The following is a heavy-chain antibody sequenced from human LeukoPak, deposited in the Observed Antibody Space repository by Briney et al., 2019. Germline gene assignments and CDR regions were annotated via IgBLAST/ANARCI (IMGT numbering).Heavy chain of an antibody. D-gene: IGHD2-2*01. CDR1: GFTVSSNY. CDR2: IYSGGGT. J-gene: IGHJ4*02. V-gene: IGHV3-53*01. CDR3: AKDPLIAIVVVPAAPPSDY. Sequence: GGSLRLSCAASGFTVSSNYMSWVRQAPGKGLEWVSVIYSGGGTDYADSVKGRFTISRDNSKNTLYLQMNSLRAEDTAVYYCAKDPLIAIVVVPAAPPSDYWGQGTLVTVSS.